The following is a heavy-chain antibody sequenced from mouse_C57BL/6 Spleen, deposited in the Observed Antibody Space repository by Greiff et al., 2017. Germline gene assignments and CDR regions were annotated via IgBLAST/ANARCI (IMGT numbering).Heavy chain of an antibody. J-gene: IGHJ2*01. CDR2: FDTSDGEP. CDR3: ASYGEEYYFAY. D-gene: IGHD1-1*01. CDR1: GYTFTSYW. V-gene: IGHV1-52*01. Sequence: QVQLHQPGAELVKPGSSVKLSCKASGYTFTSYWMHWVKQRPIQGLEWIGNFDTSDGEPHYNQKFKDKATLTVDKSSSTAYMQLSFLTSEDSADYDCASYGEEYYFAYWGQGTILTVSS.